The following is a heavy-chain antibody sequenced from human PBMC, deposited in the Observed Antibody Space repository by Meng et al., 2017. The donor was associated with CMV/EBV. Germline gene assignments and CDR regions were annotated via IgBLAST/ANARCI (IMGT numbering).Heavy chain of an antibody. J-gene: IGHJ4*02. CDR1: GVTFSSHA. V-gene: IGHV3-30-3*01. Sequence: SGVTFSSHALHWVRQAPGKGLEWVAITSYDGSNTYYADSVRGRFTISRDNSKNSLHLQMNSLRAEDTAVYYCARGPDGLLPLPYFDYWGQGTLVTVSS. CDR2: TSYDGSNT. D-gene: IGHD2-15*01. CDR3: ARGPDGLLPLPYFDY.